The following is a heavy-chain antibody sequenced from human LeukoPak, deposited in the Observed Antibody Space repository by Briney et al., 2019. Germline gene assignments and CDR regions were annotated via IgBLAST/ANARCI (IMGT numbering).Heavy chain of an antibody. CDR2: ISTSGGT. D-gene: IGHD6-6*01. J-gene: IGHJ5*02. CDR3: ARAKQLVGANWFDP. V-gene: IGHV4-61*02. Sequence: TSQTLSLTCTVSGGSVSSGSYYWSWIRQPAGKGLEWIGRISTSGGTTYNPSLKSRVTISVDTSKNQFSLTLSSVTAADTAVYYCARAKQLVGANWFDPWGQGTLVTVSS. CDR1: GGSVSSGSYY.